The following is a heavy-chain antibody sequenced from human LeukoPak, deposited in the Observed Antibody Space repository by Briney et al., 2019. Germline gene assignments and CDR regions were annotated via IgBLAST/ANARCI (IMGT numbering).Heavy chain of an antibody. CDR2: ISYDGSNK. J-gene: IGHJ5*02. Sequence: GGSLRLSCAASGFTFSSYAMHWVRQAPGEGLEWVAVISYDGSNKYYADSVKGRFTISRDNSKNTLYLQMNSLRAEDTAVYYCARDTEGYCSGGSCYPHNPWGQGTLVTVSS. CDR1: GFTFSSYA. CDR3: ARDTEGYCSGGSCYPHNP. V-gene: IGHV3-30-3*01. D-gene: IGHD2-15*01.